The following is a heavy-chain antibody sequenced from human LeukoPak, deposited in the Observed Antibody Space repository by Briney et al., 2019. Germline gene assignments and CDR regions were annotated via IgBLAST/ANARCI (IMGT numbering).Heavy chain of an antibody. V-gene: IGHV4-39*01. CDR2: IYYSGST. CDR1: GGSISSSSYY. Sequence: SETLSLTCTVSGGSISSSSYYWGWLRQPPGQGLEWIGSIYYSGSTYYNPSLKSRVTISVDTSKNQFSLKLSSVTAADTAVYYCARHEWVTTGKYYFDYWGQGTLVTVSS. D-gene: IGHD4-11*01. CDR3: ARHEWVTTGKYYFDY. J-gene: IGHJ4*02.